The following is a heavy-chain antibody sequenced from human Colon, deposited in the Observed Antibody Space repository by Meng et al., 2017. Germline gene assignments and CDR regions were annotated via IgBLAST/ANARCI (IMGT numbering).Heavy chain of an antibody. D-gene: IGHD1-1*01. Sequence: QVEVQEWGPGLVEPSGTRALTGTVSCDSISSDIWWSWVRQPPGKGLEWIGEVYHRGDTNYNPSLKSRVVISVDRSKNQFSLNLSSVTAADTAVYYCGRDQGRQLINHWGQGTLVTVSS. CDR1: CDSISSDIW. CDR2: VYHRGDT. CDR3: GRDQGRQLINH. V-gene: IGHV4-4*02. J-gene: IGHJ4*02.